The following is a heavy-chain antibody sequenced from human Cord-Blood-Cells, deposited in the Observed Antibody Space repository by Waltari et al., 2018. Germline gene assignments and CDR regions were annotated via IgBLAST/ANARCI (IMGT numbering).Heavy chain of an antibody. CDR1: GGSFSGYY. V-gene: IGHV4-34*01. J-gene: IGHJ4*02. CDR3: ARMSIAKIDY. CDR2: INHSGST. Sequence: QVQLQQWGAGLLKPSETLSLTCAAYGGSFSGYYWSWIRKPPGKGPGWIGEINHSGSTNNNPSLKSRVTISVDTSKNQFSRKLSSVTAADTAVYYCARMSIAKIDYWGQGTLVTVSS. D-gene: IGHD6-6*01.